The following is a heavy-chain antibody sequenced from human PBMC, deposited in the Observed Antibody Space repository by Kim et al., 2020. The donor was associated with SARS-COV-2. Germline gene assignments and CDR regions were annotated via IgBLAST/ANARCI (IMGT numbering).Heavy chain of an antibody. CDR2: ISYDGSNK. V-gene: IGHV3-30*18. D-gene: IGHD4-17*01. J-gene: IGHJ4*02. CDR3: AKIRTVTTEENDY. CDR1: GFTFSSYG. Sequence: GGSLRLSCAASGFTFSSYGMHWVRQAPGKGLEWVAVISYDGSNKYYADSVKGRFTISRDNSKNTLYLQMNSLRAEDTAVYYCAKIRTVTTEENDYWGQGTLVTVSS.